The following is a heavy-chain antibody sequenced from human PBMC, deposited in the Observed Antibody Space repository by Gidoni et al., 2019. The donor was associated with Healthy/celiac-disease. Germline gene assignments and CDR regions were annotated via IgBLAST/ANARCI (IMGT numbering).Heavy chain of an antibody. D-gene: IGHD6-19*01. CDR1: GFTFSSYA. V-gene: IGHV3-30*04. J-gene: IGHJ4*02. CDR2: ISYDGSNK. CDR3: ARESIPGIAVANPDY. Sequence: QVQLVESGGGVVQPGRSLRLSCAASGFTFSSYAMPWVRQAPGKGLELVAVISYDGSNKYYADSVKGRFTISRDNSKNTLYLQMNSLRAEDTAVYYCARESIPGIAVANPDYWGQGTLVTVSS.